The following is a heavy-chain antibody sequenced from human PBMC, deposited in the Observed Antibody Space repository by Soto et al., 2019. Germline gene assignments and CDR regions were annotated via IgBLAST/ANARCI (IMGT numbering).Heavy chain of an antibody. CDR1: GFTFSSYW. D-gene: IGHD6-19*01. CDR2: IKQDGSEK. J-gene: IGHJ5*02. V-gene: IGHV3-7*03. Sequence: PGGSLRLSCAASGFTFSSYWMSWVRQAPGKGLEWVANIKQDGSEKYYVDSVKGRFTISRDNAKNSLYLRMNSLRAEDTAVYYCARDSYSSGWPSPGNWFDPWGQGTLVTVSS. CDR3: ARDSYSSGWPSPGNWFDP.